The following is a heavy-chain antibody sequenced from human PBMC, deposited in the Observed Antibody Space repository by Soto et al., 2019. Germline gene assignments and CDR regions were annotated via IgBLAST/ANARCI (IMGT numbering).Heavy chain of an antibody. D-gene: IGHD6-19*01. J-gene: IGHJ5*02. V-gene: IGHV1-3*01. CDR2: INAGNGNT. CDR3: AREGGWYVGFDP. CDR1: GYTFTSYD. Sequence: ASVKVSCKASGYTFTSYDINWVRQATGQGFEWMGWINAGNGNTKYSQKFQGRVTITRDTSASTAYMELSSLRSEDTAVYYCAREGGWYVGFDPWGHGTLVTVSS.